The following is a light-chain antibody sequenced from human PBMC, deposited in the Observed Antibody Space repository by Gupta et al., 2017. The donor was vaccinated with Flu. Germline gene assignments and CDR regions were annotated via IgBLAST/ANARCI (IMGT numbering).Light chain of an antibody. CDR3: QQDSNLPWT. CDR2: GAS. CDR1: QSVSSSY. Sequence: EIVLTQSPGTLSLSPGERATLSCRASQSVSSSYVAWYQQKPGQAPRLLIYGASGRAADIPDRFSGSGSGTDFTLTISRLEAEDFAVYHCQQDSNLPWTFGQGTKVEIK. V-gene: IGKV3-20*01. J-gene: IGKJ1*01.